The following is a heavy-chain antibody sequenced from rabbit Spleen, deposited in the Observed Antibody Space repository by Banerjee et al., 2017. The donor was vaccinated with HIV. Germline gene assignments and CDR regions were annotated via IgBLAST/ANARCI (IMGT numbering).Heavy chain of an antibody. CDR3: ARGTTAGGDGFAL. D-gene: IGHD6-1*01. CDR1: GFSFSSSYY. V-gene: IGHV1S45*01. Sequence: QEQLVESGGGLVQPEGSLTLTCTASGFSFSSSYYMCWVRQAPGKGLEWIACIGIRTDTTWYATWAKGRFTISKTSSTTVTLRMTSLTAADTATYFCARGTTAGGDGFALWGPGTLVTVS. CDR2: IGIRTDTT. J-gene: IGHJ4*01.